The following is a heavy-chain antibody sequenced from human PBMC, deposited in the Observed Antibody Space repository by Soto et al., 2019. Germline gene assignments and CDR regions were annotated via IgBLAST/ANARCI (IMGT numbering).Heavy chain of an antibody. CDR2: IIPIFGTA. Sequence: SVKVSCKASGGTFSSYAISWVRQAPGQGLEWMGGIIPIFGTANYAQKFHGRVTITADESTSTAYMELSSLRSEDTAVYYCARDHRYSSSWYWFDPWGQGTLVTVSS. CDR3: ARDHRYSSSWYWFDP. J-gene: IGHJ5*02. D-gene: IGHD6-13*01. CDR1: GGTFSSYA. V-gene: IGHV1-69*13.